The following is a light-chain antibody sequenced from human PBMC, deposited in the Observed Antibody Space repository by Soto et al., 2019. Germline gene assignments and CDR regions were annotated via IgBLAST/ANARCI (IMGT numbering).Light chain of an antibody. Sequence: ENVLTQSPGTLSMSPGERATLSCRASQSVSSNYLAWFQQMPGQAPRLLIYDASRRATGIPDRFSGSGSGTDFPLPITGLEPEDFAVYFCQQYGSSPLTFGPGTKVDI. CDR3: QQYGSSPLT. J-gene: IGKJ3*01. CDR1: QSVSSNY. V-gene: IGKV3-20*01. CDR2: DAS.